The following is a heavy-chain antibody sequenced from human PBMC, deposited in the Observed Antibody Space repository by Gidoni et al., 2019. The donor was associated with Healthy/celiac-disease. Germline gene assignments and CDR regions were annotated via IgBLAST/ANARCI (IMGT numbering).Heavy chain of an antibody. D-gene: IGHD4-17*01. CDR2: IYYSGST. Sequence: QLQLQASGPGLVKPSETLSLTCTVSGGSISSSSYYWGWIRQPPGKGLEWIGSIYYSGSTYYNPSLKSRVTISVDTPKNQFSLKLSSVTAADTAVYYCAGYDYGDYYLSYWGQGTLVTVSS. CDR1: GGSISSSSYY. V-gene: IGHV4-39*01. CDR3: AGYDYGDYYLSY. J-gene: IGHJ4*02.